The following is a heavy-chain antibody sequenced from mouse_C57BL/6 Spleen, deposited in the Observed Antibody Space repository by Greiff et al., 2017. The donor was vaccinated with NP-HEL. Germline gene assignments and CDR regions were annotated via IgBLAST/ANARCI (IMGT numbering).Heavy chain of an antibody. J-gene: IGHJ4*01. V-gene: IGHV5-12*01. CDR2: ISNGGGST. D-gene: IGHD1-1*01. CDR3: ARQSLRAYYYAMDY. Sequence: EVMLVESGGGLVQPGGSLKLSCAASGFTFSDYYMYWVRQTPEKRLEWVAYISNGGGSTYYPDTVKGRFTISRDNAKNTLYLQMSRLKSEDTAMYYCARQSLRAYYYAMDYWGQGTSVTVSS. CDR1: GFTFSDYY.